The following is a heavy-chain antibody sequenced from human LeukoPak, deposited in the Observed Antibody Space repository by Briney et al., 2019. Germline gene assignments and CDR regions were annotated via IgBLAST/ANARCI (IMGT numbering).Heavy chain of an antibody. CDR2: ISGSGGST. CDR1: GFTFSTYA. D-gene: IGHD6-19*01. J-gene: IGHJ4*02. V-gene: IGHV3-23*01. CDR3: ARMPGIAVAGIDHYFDY. Sequence: GGSLRLSCAASGFTFSTYAMSWVRQAPGKGLEWVSAISGSGGSTYYAASVKGRFSISRDNSKNTLYLQMNSLRAEDTAVYYCARMPGIAVAGIDHYFDYWGQGTLVTVSS.